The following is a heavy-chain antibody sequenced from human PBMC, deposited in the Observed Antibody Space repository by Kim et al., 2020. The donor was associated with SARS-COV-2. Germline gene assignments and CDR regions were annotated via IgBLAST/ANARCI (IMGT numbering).Heavy chain of an antibody. V-gene: IGHV3-9*01. CDR2: ISWNSGSI. Sequence: GGSLRLSCAASGFTFDDYAMHWVRQAPGQGLEWVSGISWNSGSIGYADSVKGRFTIPRANAKNSLYLQMHSLSAEDTALYYCAKDQRSLAVAGTLDYWG. J-gene: IGHJ4*01. D-gene: IGHD6-19*01. CDR3: AKDQRSLAVAGTLDY. CDR1: GFTFDDYA.